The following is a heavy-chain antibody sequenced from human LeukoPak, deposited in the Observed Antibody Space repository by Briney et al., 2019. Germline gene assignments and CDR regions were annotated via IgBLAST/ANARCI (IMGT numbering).Heavy chain of an antibody. V-gene: IGHV4-31*03. Sequence: PSETLSLTCTVSGGSISSGGYYWSWIRQHPGKGLEWIGYIYYSGGTYYNPSLKSRVTISVDTSKNQFSLKLSSVTAADTAVYYCARAPNTRMYSSRPGWFDPWGQGTLVTVSS. D-gene: IGHD6-13*01. CDR3: ARAPNTRMYSSRPGWFDP. CDR2: IYYSGGT. CDR1: GGSISSGGYY. J-gene: IGHJ5*02.